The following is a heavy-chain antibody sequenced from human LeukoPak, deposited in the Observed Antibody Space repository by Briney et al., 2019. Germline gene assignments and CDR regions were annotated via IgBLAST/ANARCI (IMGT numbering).Heavy chain of an antibody. CDR3: ARGGVGTTGFRS. D-gene: IGHD3-3*01. Sequence: GGSLRLSCAASGFTFSSYSMNWVRQAPGKGLEWVSSVSSSSSYIYYADSVKGRFTISRDNAKNSLYLQMNSLRAEDTAVYYCARGGVGTTGFRSWGQGTLVTVSS. CDR1: GFTFSSYS. CDR2: VSSSSSYI. J-gene: IGHJ5*02. V-gene: IGHV3-21*01.